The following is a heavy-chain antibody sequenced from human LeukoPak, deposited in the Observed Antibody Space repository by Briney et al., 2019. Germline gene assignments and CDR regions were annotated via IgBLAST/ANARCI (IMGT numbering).Heavy chain of an antibody. Sequence: GGSLRLSCAASGFTFDDYAMHWVRQAPGKGLEWVSGISWNSGHIGYADSVKGRFTISRDNSKNTLYLQMNSLRAEDTAVYYCAKRGPGSPQSGKYYFDYWGQGTLVTVSS. CDR3: AKRGPGSPQSGKYYFDY. V-gene: IGHV3-9*01. J-gene: IGHJ4*02. CDR1: GFTFDDYA. CDR2: ISWNSGHI. D-gene: IGHD3-10*01.